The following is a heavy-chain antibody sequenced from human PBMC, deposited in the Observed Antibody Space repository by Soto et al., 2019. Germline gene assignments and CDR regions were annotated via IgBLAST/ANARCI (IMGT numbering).Heavy chain of an antibody. D-gene: IGHD4-17*01. CDR3: AKALMDYGDYSFHYYYYMDV. V-gene: IGHV3-9*01. CDR1: GFTFDDYA. Sequence: GGSLRLSCAASGFTFDDYAMHWVRQAPGKGLEWVSGISWNSGSIGYADSVKGRFTISRDNAKNSLYLQMNSLRAEDTALYYCAKALMDYGDYSFHYYYYMDVWGKGTTVTVSS. J-gene: IGHJ6*03. CDR2: ISWNSGSI.